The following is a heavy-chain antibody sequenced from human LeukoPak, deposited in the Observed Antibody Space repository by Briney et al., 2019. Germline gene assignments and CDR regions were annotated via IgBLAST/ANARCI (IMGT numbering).Heavy chain of an antibody. CDR1: GYTLTELS. J-gene: IGHJ5*02. Sequence: GASVKVSCKVSGYTLTELSMHWVRQAPGKGLEWMGGFDPEDGETIYAQKFQGRVTMTEDTSTDTAYMELSSLRSEDTAVYYCATDVSGSYPPWFDPWGQGTLVTVSS. V-gene: IGHV1-24*01. D-gene: IGHD1-26*01. CDR3: ATDVSGSYPPWFDP. CDR2: FDPEDGET.